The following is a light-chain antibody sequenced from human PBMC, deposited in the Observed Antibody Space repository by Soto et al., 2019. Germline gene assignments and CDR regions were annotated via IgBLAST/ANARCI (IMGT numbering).Light chain of an antibody. Sequence: QLVLTQSPSASASLGASVKLTCTLSSGHSRYAIAWHQQQPEKGPRYLMKVNSDGSHYKGDGIPDRFSGSSSGAERYLTISSLQSEDEADYYCQTWSTGIGVFGGGTKVTVL. CDR3: QTWSTGIGV. J-gene: IGLJ2*01. V-gene: IGLV4-69*01. CDR2: VNSDGSH. CDR1: SGHSRYA.